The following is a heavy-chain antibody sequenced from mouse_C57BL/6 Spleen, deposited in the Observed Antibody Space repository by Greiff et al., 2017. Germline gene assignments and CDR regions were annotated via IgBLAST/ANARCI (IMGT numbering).Heavy chain of an antibody. Sequence: QVQLQQSGPGLVQPSQCLSITCTVSGFSLTSYGVHWVRQSPGKGLEWLGVIWRGGSTDYNAAFMSRLSLTKDNSTIQVYFKMNSLQADDTAIYYCAIPYYYGSSYWYFDVWGTGTTVTVSS. D-gene: IGHD1-1*01. CDR2: IWRGGST. V-gene: IGHV2-5*01. J-gene: IGHJ1*03. CDR3: AIPYYYGSSYWYFDV. CDR1: GFSLTSYG.